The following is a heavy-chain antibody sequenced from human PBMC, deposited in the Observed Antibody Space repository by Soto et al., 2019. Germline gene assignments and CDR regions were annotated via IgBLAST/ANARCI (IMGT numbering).Heavy chain of an antibody. CDR3: ARWSYLDY. J-gene: IGHJ4*02. D-gene: IGHD3-3*01. CDR2: ISGSDGKT. V-gene: IGHV3-23*01. Sequence: PGGSLRLSCAASGFSFGSYALSWVRQAPGKGLEWVSTISGSDGKTLYADSVKGRFSISRDTSQSTLYLQMNSLRADDTAMYYCARWSYLDYWGQGTQVTVSS. CDR1: GFSFGSYA.